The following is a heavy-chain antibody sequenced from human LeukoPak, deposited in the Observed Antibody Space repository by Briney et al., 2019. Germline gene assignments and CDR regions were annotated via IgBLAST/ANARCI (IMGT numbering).Heavy chain of an antibody. J-gene: IGHJ3*02. D-gene: IGHD1-26*01. Sequence: GGSLRLSCKGSGYSFTSYWIGLVRQMPGKGLEWMGIIYPGDSDTRYSPALQGPVTISADESISTAYLQWSSLKASDTAMYYCARHRTVGASNPDPFDIWGQGTMVTVSS. V-gene: IGHV5-51*01. CDR3: ARHRTVGASNPDPFDI. CDR1: GYSFTSYW. CDR2: IYPGDSDT.